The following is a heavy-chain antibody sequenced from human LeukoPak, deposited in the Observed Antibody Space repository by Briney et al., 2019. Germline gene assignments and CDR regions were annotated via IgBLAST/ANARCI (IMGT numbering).Heavy chain of an antibody. V-gene: IGHV3-23*01. CDR2: ISGSGGST. Sequence: PGGSLRLSCAASGFTFSSYAMSWVRQAPGKGLEWVSAISGSGGSTYYADSVKGRFTISRDNSKNTLYLQMNSLRAEDTAVYYCAKDQGGLWFWELSRNWFDPWGQGTLVTVSS. CDR1: GFTFSSYA. D-gene: IGHD3-10*01. CDR3: AKDQGGLWFWELSRNWFDP. J-gene: IGHJ5*02.